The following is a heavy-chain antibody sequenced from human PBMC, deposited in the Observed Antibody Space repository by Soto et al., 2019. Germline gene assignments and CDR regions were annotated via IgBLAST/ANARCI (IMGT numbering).Heavy chain of an antibody. D-gene: IGHD2-2*01. Sequence: PSETLSLTCTVSGGSISSYYWSWIRQPPGKGLEWIGYIYYSGSTNYNPSLKSRVTISVDTSKNQFSLKLSSVTAADTAVYYCARWNRTVYCRSTSCYASYYFDYWDQGTLVTVSS. CDR1: GGSISSYY. CDR3: ARWNRTVYCRSTSCYASYYFDY. CDR2: IYYSGST. J-gene: IGHJ4*02. V-gene: IGHV4-59*01.